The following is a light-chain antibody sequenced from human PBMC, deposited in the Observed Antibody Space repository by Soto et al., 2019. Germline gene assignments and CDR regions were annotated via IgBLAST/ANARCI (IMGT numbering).Light chain of an antibody. CDR2: SNN. J-gene: IGLJ2*01. CDR1: SSNIGSNT. V-gene: IGLV1-44*01. CDR3: AAWDDSLNGPVV. Sequence: QLVLTQPPSASGTPGQRVTISCSGSSSNIGSNTVNWYQQLPGTAPKLLIYSNNQRPSGVPDRFSGSKSGTSASLAISGLQSEDEDDYYCAAWDDSLNGPVVFGGGTKLTVL.